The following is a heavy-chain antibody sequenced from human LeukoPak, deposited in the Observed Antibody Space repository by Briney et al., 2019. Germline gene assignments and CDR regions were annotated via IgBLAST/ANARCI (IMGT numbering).Heavy chain of an antibody. V-gene: IGHV4-34*01. CDR2: IYNSGST. J-gene: IGHJ4*02. Sequence: MPSETLSLTCAVYGGSFSGSNWSWIRQPPGKGLDWIGEIYNSGSTIYNPSLKSRVTISVDTSKNQFSLNLISVTAADTAVYYCVRAYDYWGQGTLVTVSS. CDR3: VRAYDY. CDR1: GGSFSGSN.